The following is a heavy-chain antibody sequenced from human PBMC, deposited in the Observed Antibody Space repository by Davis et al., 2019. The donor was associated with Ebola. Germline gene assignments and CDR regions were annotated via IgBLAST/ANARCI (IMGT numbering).Heavy chain of an antibody. CDR3: ARDDYGELPFYYYGMDV. J-gene: IGHJ6*02. Sequence: ASVKVSCKASGYTFTSYGISWVRQAPGQGLEWMGWISAYNGNTNYAQKLQGRVTITTDTSTSTAYMELRSLRSDDTAVYYCARDDYGELPFYYYGMDVWGQGTTVTVSS. CDR1: GYTFTSYG. CDR2: ISAYNGNT. D-gene: IGHD4-17*01. V-gene: IGHV1-18*01.